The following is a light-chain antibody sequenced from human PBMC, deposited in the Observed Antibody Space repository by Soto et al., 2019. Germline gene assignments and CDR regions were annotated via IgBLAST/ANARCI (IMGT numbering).Light chain of an antibody. CDR2: ASS. Sequence: QSALTQPASVSGSPGQSITISCTGTSSDVGSYNYVSWYQHHPGKAPRLMIYASSNRPSGVSHRFSGSRSGNTASLTISGLQAEDEADYYCSSYAGSNSYVVFGGGTKLTVL. CDR1: SSDVGSYNY. CDR3: SSYAGSNSYVV. V-gene: IGLV2-14*01. J-gene: IGLJ2*01.